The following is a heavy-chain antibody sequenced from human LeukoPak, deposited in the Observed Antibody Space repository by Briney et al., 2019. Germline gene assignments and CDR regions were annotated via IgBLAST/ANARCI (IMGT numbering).Heavy chain of an antibody. CDR3: ARAHYDLLTGPNYFDY. D-gene: IGHD3-9*01. CDR1: GFTFSSYA. J-gene: IGHJ4*02. Sequence: SGGSLRLSCAASGFTFSSYAMSWVRQARGKGVEWVSGISGSDGTTYYADSVKGRFTISRDNSRNTLYLQMTSLRAEDTAVYYCARAHYDLLTGPNYFDYWGQGTLVTVSS. V-gene: IGHV3-23*01. CDR2: ISGSDGTT.